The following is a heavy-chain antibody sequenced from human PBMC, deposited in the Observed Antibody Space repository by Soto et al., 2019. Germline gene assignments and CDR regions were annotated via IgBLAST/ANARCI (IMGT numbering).Heavy chain of an antibody. V-gene: IGHV3-30-3*01. J-gene: IGHJ4*02. Sequence: GGSLRLSCAASGFTFSSYALHWVRQAPCTGLEWVAVISSDGSNKYYADSVQVRFTISRDNSKKTMYLQMNSLRAEDTAVYYCARANSLAAAGPPADYWGQGSLLTVSS. CDR3: ARANSLAAAGPPADY. D-gene: IGHD6-13*01. CDR2: ISSDGSNK. CDR1: GFTFSSYA.